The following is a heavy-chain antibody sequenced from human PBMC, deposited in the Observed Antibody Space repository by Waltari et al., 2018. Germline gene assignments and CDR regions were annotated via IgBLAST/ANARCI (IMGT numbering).Heavy chain of an antibody. CDR3: AKAFTA. CDR2: INSDGSTI. J-gene: IGHJ3*01. V-gene: IGHV3-74*01. CDR1: GFTFSTYYW. Sequence: EVQLVESGGGLVQPGGSLRLSCAASGFTFSTYYWMDWVRQAPGQGLVWVSRINSDGSTINYADSVKGRFTISRDNAKNTVYLQMNSLRAADTAVYYCAKAFTAGGQGTMVTVSS.